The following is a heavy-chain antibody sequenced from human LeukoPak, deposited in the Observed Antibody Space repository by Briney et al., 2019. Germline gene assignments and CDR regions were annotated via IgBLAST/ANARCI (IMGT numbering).Heavy chain of an antibody. D-gene: IGHD3-10*01. CDR2: ISYDGSNK. Sequence: GRSLRLSCAASGFTFSSYAMHWVRQAPGKGLEWVAVISYDGSNKYYADSVKGRFTISRDNSKNTLYLQMNSLRAEDMAVYYCAREVERFGEFDYWGQGTLVTVSS. J-gene: IGHJ4*02. CDR1: GFTFSSYA. V-gene: IGHV3-30*04. CDR3: AREVERFGEFDY.